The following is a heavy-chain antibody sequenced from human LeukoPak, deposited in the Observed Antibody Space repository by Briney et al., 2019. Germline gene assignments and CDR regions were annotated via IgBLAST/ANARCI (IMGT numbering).Heavy chain of an antibody. CDR3: ARDMARVTMDV. V-gene: IGHV4-34*01. CDR2: INHSGST. D-gene: IGHD2-21*02. Sequence: PSETLSLTCAVYGGSFSGYYWSWIRQPPGKGLEWIGEINHSGSTNYNPSLKSRVTISVDTSKNQFSLKLSSVTAADTAVYYCARDMARVTMDVWGRGTTVTVSS. J-gene: IGHJ6*02. CDR1: GGSFSGYY.